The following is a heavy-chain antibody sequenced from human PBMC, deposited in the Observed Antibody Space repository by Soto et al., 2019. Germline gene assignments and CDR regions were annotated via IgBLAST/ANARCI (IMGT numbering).Heavy chain of an antibody. D-gene: IGHD6-25*01. CDR3: ARLYGSVYTFDY. CDR1: GFIFSSHW. V-gene: IGHV3-7*01. Sequence: SGGSLRLSCGTSGFIFSSHWMTWVRQAPGKGLEWVADIKPDGSDKHYVDSVKGRFTISRDNAEHSLYLQMSSLRAEDTAVYYCARLYGSVYTFDYCGQGTLVTVYS. CDR2: IKPDGSDK. J-gene: IGHJ4*02.